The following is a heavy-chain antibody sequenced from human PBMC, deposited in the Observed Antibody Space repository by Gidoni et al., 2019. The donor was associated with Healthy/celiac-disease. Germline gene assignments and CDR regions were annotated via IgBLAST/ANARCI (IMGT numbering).Heavy chain of an antibody. CDR3: VKTALGSGWPLFDY. CDR1: GFTFRSYA. V-gene: IGHV3-64D*06. J-gene: IGHJ4*02. Sequence: EVQLVVSGGGLVQPGGSLRLSCSASGFTFRSYAMHWVRQAPGKGLEYVSAISSKGGSTYYADSVKGRFTISRDNSKNTLYLQMSSLRAEDTAVYYCVKTALGSGWPLFDYWGQGTLVTVSS. D-gene: IGHD6-19*01. CDR2: ISSKGGST.